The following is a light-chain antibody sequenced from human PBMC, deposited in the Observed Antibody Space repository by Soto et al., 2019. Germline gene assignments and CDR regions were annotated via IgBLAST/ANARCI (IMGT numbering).Light chain of an antibody. CDR3: QQRSDWPPT. CDR2: DAS. V-gene: IGKV3-11*01. CDR1: QSVSSY. Sequence: EIVLTQSPATLSLSPGERATLSCRASQSVSSYFAWYQQKPGQAPRLLIYDASNMATGIPARFSGSGSVTDFTLTISSLEPEDFAVYDGQQRSDWPPTFGQGTKVEI. J-gene: IGKJ1*01.